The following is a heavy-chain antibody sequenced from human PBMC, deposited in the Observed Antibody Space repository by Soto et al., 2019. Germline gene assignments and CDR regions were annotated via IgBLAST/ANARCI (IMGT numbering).Heavy chain of an antibody. J-gene: IGHJ4*02. Sequence: PSETLSLTCTVSGGSISSYHWSWIRQSAGKGLEWIGRIYTSGNTHYNPSLKSRVTVSIDTSKNQLSLRVTSVTAADTAVYYCARGRTLITGTSLDYWGQGTLVTVSS. CDR1: GGSISSYH. CDR3: ARGRTLITGTSLDY. V-gene: IGHV4-4*07. D-gene: IGHD1-20*01. CDR2: IYTSGNT.